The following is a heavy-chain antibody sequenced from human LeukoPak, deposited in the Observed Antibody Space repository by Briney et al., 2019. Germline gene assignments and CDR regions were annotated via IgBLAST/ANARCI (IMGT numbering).Heavy chain of an antibody. V-gene: IGHV3-66*01. CDR3: ARVNVGATYYFDY. CDR2: IYSGGST. D-gene: IGHD1-26*01. J-gene: IGHJ4*02. Sequence: GGSLRLSCAASGFTVSGNYMSWVRQAPGKGLEWVSVIYSGGSTYYADSVKGRFTISRDNSKNTLYLQMNSLRAEDTAVYYCARVNVGATYYFDYWGQGTLVTVSS. CDR1: GFTVSGNY.